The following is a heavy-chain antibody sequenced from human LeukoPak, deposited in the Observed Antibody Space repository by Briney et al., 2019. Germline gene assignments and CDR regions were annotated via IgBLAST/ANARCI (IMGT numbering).Heavy chain of an antibody. D-gene: IGHD2-2*03. J-gene: IGHJ6*03. CDR1: GGTFSSYA. V-gene: IGHV1-69*05. Sequence: SVKVSCKASGGTFSSYAISWVRQAPGQGLEWMGGIIPIFGTANYAQKFQGRVTITTDESTSTAYMELSSLRSEDTAVYYCARGAPGYCSSTSCYYCYYYMDVWGKGTTVTVSS. CDR2: IIPIFGTA. CDR3: ARGAPGYCSSTSCYYCYYYMDV.